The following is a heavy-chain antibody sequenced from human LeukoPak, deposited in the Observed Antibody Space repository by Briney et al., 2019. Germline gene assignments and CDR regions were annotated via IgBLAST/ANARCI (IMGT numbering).Heavy chain of an antibody. CDR3: AKGQDSSGILDY. CDR2: ISNNGGYT. J-gene: IGHJ4*02. V-gene: IGHV3-23*01. Sequence: GGSLRLSCAASGFTFSSSAMSWVRQAPGKGLEWVSAISNNGGYTYYADSVKGRFTISRDNSKNTLYLQMNSLRAEDTAVYYCAKGQDSSGILDYWGQGTLVTVSS. CDR1: GFTFSSSA. D-gene: IGHD3-22*01.